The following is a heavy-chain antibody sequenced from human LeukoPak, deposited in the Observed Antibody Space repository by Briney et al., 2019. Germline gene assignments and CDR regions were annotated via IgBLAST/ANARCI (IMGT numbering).Heavy chain of an antibody. V-gene: IGHV4-34*01. J-gene: IGHJ4*02. CDR1: GGSFSGYY. D-gene: IGHD3-22*01. Sequence: SETLSLTCAVHGGSFSGYYWSWIRQPPGKGLEWIGEINHSGSTNYNPSLKSRVTISVDTSKNQFSLKLSSVTAADTAVYYCARVGNYYDSSGYYSLLDYWGQGTLVTVSS. CDR3: ARVGNYYDSSGYYSLLDY. CDR2: INHSGST.